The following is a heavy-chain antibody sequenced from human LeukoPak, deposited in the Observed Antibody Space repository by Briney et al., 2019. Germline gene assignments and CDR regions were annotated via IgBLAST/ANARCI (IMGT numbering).Heavy chain of an antibody. J-gene: IGHJ4*02. D-gene: IGHD1-26*01. CDR3: ARDPLGRGYFDY. V-gene: IGHV1-46*01. CDR2: INPNGGST. Sequence: GASVKVSCKASGYTFTSYYMHWVRQAPGQGLEWMGIINPNGGSTSYAQKFQGRVTMTRDMSTSTVYMELSSLRSEDTAVYYCARDPLGRGYFDYWGQGTLVTVSS. CDR1: GYTFTSYY.